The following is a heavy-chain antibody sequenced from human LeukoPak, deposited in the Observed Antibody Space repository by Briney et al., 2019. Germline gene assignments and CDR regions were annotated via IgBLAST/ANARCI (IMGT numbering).Heavy chain of an antibody. D-gene: IGHD7-27*01. Sequence: GGSLRLSCAASGFTVSNSFMTWLRQAPGKGLEWVSVIYSGGDTYYTDSVKGRFTISRDNSKNTLFLQMNSLRADDTAVYYCAKTGGPWDWGQGTLVTVSS. CDR2: IYSGGDT. J-gene: IGHJ4*02. CDR1: GFTVSNSF. V-gene: IGHV3-53*01. CDR3: AKTGGPWD.